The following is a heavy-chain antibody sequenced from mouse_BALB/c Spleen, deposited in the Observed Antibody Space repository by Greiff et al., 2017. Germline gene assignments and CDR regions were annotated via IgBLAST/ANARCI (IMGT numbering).Heavy chain of an antibody. CDR1: GFTFSSFG. CDR3: ARALVYDY. J-gene: IGHJ2*01. D-gene: IGHD2-10*02. V-gene: IGHV5-17*02. CDR2: ISSGSSTI. Sequence: EVQGVESGGGLVQPGGSRKLSCAASGFTFSSFGMHWVRQAPEKGLEWVAYISSGSSTIYYADTVKGRFTISRDNPKSTLFLQMTSLRSEDTAMYYCARALVYDYWGQGTTLTVSS.